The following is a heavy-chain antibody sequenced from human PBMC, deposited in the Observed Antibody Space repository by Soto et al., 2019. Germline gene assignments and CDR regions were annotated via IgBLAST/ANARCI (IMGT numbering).Heavy chain of an antibody. CDR3: ARWGSGCSGGDCYSVEDDNWFDT. Sequence: PXESLKISWQGSGYFFITYLLGWVRQVPGKGLEWMGIIYPSDSDTTYSPSFQGQITISADRSTNTVYLQWNSLKASDTAMYYCARWGSGCSGGDCYSVEDDNWFDTWGQGTLVTVSS. CDR1: GYFFITYL. CDR2: IYPSDSDT. D-gene: IGHD2-15*01. J-gene: IGHJ5*02. V-gene: IGHV5-51*01.